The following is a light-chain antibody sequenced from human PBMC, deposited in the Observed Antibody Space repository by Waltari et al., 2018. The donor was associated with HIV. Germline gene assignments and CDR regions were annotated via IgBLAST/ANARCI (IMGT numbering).Light chain of an antibody. V-gene: IGLV1-44*01. Sequence: QSVLTQPPSASGTHGQRVTISCSGSRSNIGSNTVNWYQQLPGTAHKLLIYSNNQRPSGFPDRFSGAKSGTSASLAISGLQSEDEADYYCAAWDDSLNGWVFGGGTKLTVL. CDR2: SNN. CDR3: AAWDDSLNGWV. CDR1: RSNIGSNT. J-gene: IGLJ3*02.